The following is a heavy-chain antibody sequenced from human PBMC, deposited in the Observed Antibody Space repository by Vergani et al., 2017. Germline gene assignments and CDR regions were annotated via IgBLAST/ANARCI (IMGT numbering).Heavy chain of an antibody. J-gene: IGHJ3*02. CDR3: ARGIPAANRGTAFDM. V-gene: IGHV3-66*02. CDR1: GFTVSSNY. Sequence: EVQLVESGGGLVQPGGSLRLSCAASGFTVSSNYMSWVRQAPGKGLEWVSVIYSGGSTYYAESVKGRITISRDNSKNTLYLQMNRLRAEDTAVYYCARGIPAANRGTAFDMGGRGRMVTVS. D-gene: IGHD2-2*01. CDR2: IYSGGST.